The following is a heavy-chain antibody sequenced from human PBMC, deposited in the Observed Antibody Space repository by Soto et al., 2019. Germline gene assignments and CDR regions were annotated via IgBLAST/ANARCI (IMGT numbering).Heavy chain of an antibody. CDR2: ISGSGGST. CDR1: GFTFSSSA. V-gene: IGHV3-23*01. CDR3: AKRYSYYYGMDV. Sequence: GGSLRLSCAASGFTFSSSAMIWVRQAPGKGLEWVSVISGSGGSTNYADFVKGRFTISRDNSKNTLYLQMNSLRAEDTAVYYCAKRYSYYYGMDVWGQGTTVTVSS. J-gene: IGHJ6*02.